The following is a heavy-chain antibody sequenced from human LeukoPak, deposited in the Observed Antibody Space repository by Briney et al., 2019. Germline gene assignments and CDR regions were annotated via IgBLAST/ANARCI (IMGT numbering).Heavy chain of an antibody. Sequence: ASVKVSCKASGYTFTSYGISWVRQAPGQGLEWMGWISAYNGNTNYAQKFQGRVTMTTDTSTSTAYMELRSLRSDDTAMYYCARETYGDQRSHYYYYYMDVWGKGTTVTVSS. CDR1: GYTFTSYG. CDR2: ISAYNGNT. J-gene: IGHJ6*03. CDR3: ARETYGDQRSHYYYYYMDV. D-gene: IGHD4-17*01. V-gene: IGHV1-18*01.